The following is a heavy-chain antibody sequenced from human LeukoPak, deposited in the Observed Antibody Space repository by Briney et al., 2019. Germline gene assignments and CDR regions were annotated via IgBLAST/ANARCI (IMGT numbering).Heavy chain of an antibody. D-gene: IGHD3-3*01. CDR3: TWSGLKIES. Sequence: GGSLRLSCAASGFTFSNGWMSWVRQAPRKGLEWDGQIKTESDGATTDYAAPVKGRFTISRDDSKNTLFLQMNSLKTEDTALYYCTWSGLKIESWGQGTLVTVSS. CDR1: GFTFSNGW. V-gene: IGHV3-15*01. CDR2: IKTESDGATT. J-gene: IGHJ4*02.